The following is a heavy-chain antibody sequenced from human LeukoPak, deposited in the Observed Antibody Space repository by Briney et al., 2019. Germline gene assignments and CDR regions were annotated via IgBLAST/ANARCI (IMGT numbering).Heavy chain of an antibody. J-gene: IGHJ5*02. Sequence: GASVKASCKASGYTFTGYYMHWVRQAPGQGLEWMGWINPNSGGTNYAQKFQGRVTMTRDTSISTAYMELSRLRSDDTAVYYCARDGVHDYVWGSYRFRNWFDPWGQGTLVTVSS. D-gene: IGHD3-16*02. CDR3: ARDGVHDYVWGSYRFRNWFDP. V-gene: IGHV1-2*02. CDR1: GYTFTGYY. CDR2: INPNSGGT.